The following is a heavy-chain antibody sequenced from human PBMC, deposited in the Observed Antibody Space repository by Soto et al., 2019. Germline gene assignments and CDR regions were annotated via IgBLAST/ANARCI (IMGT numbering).Heavy chain of an antibody. D-gene: IGHD6-13*01. J-gene: IGHJ5*02. CDR1: GDSVSSNSAA. CDR3: ARDWYSSSWYFKSAPWFDP. V-gene: IGHV6-1*01. Sequence: SQTLSLTCVISGDSVSSNSAAWNWIRQSPSRGLEWLGRTYYRSKWYNDYAVSVKSRITINPDTSKNQFSLQLNSVTPEDTAVYYCARDWYSSSWYFKSAPWFDPWGQGTLVTVSS. CDR2: TYYRSKWYN.